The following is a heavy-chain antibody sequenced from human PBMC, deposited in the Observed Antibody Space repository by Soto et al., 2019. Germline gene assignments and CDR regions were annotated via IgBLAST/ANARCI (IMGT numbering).Heavy chain of an antibody. J-gene: IGHJ4*02. CDR3: AYRLVGTDVFGAYYFDH. CDR2: IFWDDDE. V-gene: IGHV2-5*02. Sequence: QITLNESGPTLVIPTQTLTLTCTFSGFSLTTSGVGVGWIRQPPGKTLEWLALIFWDDDERYSPSLRSRLTNTEYTAKSLVDLTITNMDPEDTATYDCAYRLVGTDVFGAYYFDHGGQGTLVTVSS. D-gene: IGHD1-26*01. CDR1: GFSLTTSGVG.